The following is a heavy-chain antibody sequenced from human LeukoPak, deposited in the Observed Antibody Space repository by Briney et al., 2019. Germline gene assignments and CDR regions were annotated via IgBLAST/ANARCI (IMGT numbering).Heavy chain of an antibody. CDR2: IYYSGST. Sequence: PSETLSLTCTVSGGSISSYYWSWIRQPPGKGLEWIGYIYYSGSTNYNPSLKSRVTISVDTSKNQFSLKLSSVTAADTAAYYCARAPHYGSGSYLDYWGQGTLVTVSS. D-gene: IGHD3-10*01. J-gene: IGHJ4*02. CDR1: GGSISSYY. V-gene: IGHV4-59*01. CDR3: ARAPHYGSGSYLDY.